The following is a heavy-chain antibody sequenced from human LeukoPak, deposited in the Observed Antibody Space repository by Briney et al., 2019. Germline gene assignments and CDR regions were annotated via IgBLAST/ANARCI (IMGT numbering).Heavy chain of an antibody. V-gene: IGHV4-4*07. J-gene: IGHJ3*02. Sequence: SETLSLTCTVSGGSISSYYWSWIRQPAGKGLGWIGRIYTSGSTDYNPSLKSRVTMSVDTSKNQFSLKLSSVTAADTAVYYCARPLYSGSYYGAFDIWGQGTMVTVSS. CDR1: GGSISSYY. CDR2: IYTSGST. CDR3: ARPLYSGSYYGAFDI. D-gene: IGHD1-26*01.